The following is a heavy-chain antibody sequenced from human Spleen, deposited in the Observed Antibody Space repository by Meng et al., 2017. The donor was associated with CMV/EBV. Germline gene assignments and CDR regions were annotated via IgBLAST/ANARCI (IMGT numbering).Heavy chain of an antibody. D-gene: IGHD3-10*01. CDR2: ISSSSDNI. CDR1: GFTFSSYS. CDR3: ARSGHRTYNWFDP. Sequence: GGSLRLSCAASGFTFSSYSMNWVRRAPGKGLEWVSSISSSSDNIFYADSVKGRFTISRDNAKNLVYLQMNSLRAEDTAVYYCARSGHRTYNWFDPWGQGTLVTVSS. V-gene: IGHV3-21*06. J-gene: IGHJ5*02.